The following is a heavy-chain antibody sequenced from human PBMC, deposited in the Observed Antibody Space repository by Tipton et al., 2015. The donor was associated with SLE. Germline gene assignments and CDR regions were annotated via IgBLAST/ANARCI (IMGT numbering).Heavy chain of an antibody. J-gene: IGHJ3*02. CDR1: GGSISSYY. CDR2: IYYSGST. CDR3: AREVDAFDI. V-gene: IGHV4-59*01. Sequence: TLSLTCTVSGGSISSYYWSWIRQPPGKGLEWIGYIYYSGSTNYNPSLKSRVSISVDTSKNQFSLKLSSVTAADTAVYYCAREVDAFDIWGQGTMVTVSS.